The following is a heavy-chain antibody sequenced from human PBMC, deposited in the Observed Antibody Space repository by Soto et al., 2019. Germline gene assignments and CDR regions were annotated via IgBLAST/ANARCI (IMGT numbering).Heavy chain of an antibody. CDR3: ARVGRGRFGELFSYFDY. CDR1: GSSINSNLYH. D-gene: IGHD3-10*01. J-gene: IGHJ4*02. Sequence: SETLSLTCSVSGSSINSNLYHWGWIRHSPGKGLEWIGSIHNTGNIFYNPSLKSRVTLSIDTSQSHFSLHLSSVTAADTAVYFCARVGRGRFGELFSYFDYWGQGTLVT. V-gene: IGHV4-39*02. CDR2: IHNTGNI.